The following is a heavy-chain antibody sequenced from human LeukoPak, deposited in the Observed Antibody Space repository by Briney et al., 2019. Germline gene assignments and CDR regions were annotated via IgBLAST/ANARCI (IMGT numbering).Heavy chain of an antibody. CDR1: GFTFSDYY. V-gene: IGHV3-11*01. Sequence: GGSLRLSCAASGFTFSDYYMSWIRQAPGKGLEWVSYISSSGSTIYYADSVKGQFTISRDNAKNSLYLQMNSLRAEDTAVYYCARDLFNLYGVTDYWGQGTLVTVSS. D-gene: IGHD4-17*01. CDR2: ISSSGSTI. CDR3: ARDLFNLYGVTDY. J-gene: IGHJ4*02.